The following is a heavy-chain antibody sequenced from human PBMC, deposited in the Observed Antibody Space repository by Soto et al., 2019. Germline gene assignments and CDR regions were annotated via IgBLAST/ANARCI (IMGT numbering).Heavy chain of an antibody. V-gene: IGHV1-69*01. CDR3: ARGFDYGDYAAIV. CDR2: IIPIFGTA. D-gene: IGHD4-17*01. J-gene: IGHJ4*02. CDR1: GGTFSSYA. Sequence: VKVSCKASGGTFSSYAISWVRQAPGQGLEWMGGIIPIFGTANYAQKFQGRVTITADESTSTAYMELSSLRSEDTAVYYCARGFDYGDYAAIVWGQGTLVTVSS.